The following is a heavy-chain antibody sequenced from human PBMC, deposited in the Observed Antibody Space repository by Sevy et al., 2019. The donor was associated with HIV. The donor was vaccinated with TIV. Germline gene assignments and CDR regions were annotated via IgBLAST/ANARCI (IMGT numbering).Heavy chain of an antibody. J-gene: IGHJ4*02. CDR2: INPNSGGT. D-gene: IGHD2-15*01. V-gene: IGHV1-2*06. Sequence: ASVKVSCKASGYTFTGYYMHWVRQAPGQGLEWRGRINPNSGGTNYAQKFQGRVTMTRDTSISTAYMELSRLRTDDTAVYYCARTAYCSGGSCYYDGDYWCQGTLVTVSS. CDR3: ARTAYCSGGSCYYDGDY. CDR1: GYTFTGYY.